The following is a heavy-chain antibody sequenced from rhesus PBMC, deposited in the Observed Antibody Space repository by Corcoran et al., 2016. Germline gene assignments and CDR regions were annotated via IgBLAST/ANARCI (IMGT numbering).Heavy chain of an antibody. Sequence: QVQLQESGPGLVKPSETLPLPCSVSGASLYGNYWTWIRHTPGKGLEWIGYISGNSETTSYNPSLGGRVTISKDTSQNQFSLMLTSVTAADTAVYYCARDAISLDVWGRGVLVTVSS. CDR2: ISGNSETT. V-gene: IGHV4-147*01. CDR3: ARDAISLDV. CDR1: GASLYGNY. J-gene: IGHJ5-2*02.